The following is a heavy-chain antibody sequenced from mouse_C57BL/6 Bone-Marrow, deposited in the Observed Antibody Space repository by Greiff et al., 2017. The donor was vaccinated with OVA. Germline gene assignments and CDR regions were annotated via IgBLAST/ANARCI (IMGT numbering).Heavy chain of an antibody. J-gene: IGHJ2*01. Sequence: VQLQQSVAELVRPGASVKLSCTASGFNIKNTYMHWVKQRPEQGLEWIGRIDPANGNTKYAPKFQGKATITADTSSNTAYLQLSSLTSEDTAIYYGARGPLYYGSSSYYFDYWGQGTTLTVSS. D-gene: IGHD1-1*01. CDR1: GFNIKNTY. V-gene: IGHV14-3*01. CDR3: ARGPLYYGSSSYYFDY. CDR2: IDPANGNT.